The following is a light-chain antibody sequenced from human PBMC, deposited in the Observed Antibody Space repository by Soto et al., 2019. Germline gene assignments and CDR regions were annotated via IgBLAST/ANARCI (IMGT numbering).Light chain of an antibody. Sequence: DIQMTQSPSSLSASVGDRVTITCRASQSISTYLNWYQQKPGKAPKLLMHAASSLDRGVPSRFSGSGSGTDFTLIISSLQPEDFATYYCQQSYRTPRTFGQGTKVDIK. CDR3: QQSYRTPRT. CDR2: AAS. V-gene: IGKV1-39*01. CDR1: QSISTY. J-gene: IGKJ1*01.